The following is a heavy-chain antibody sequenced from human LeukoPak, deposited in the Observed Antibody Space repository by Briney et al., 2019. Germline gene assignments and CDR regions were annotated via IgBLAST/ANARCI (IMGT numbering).Heavy chain of an antibody. Sequence: GASVKVSCKASGYTFTGYYMHWVRQAPGQGLEWMGWINPNRGGTNYAPKYQGRVTMPRDTSTSTAYMELSRLRSADTAVYYCVVAATLVYWGQGTLVTVSS. CDR3: VVAATLVY. V-gene: IGHV1-2*02. CDR2: INPNRGGT. J-gene: IGHJ4*02. CDR1: GYTFTGYY. D-gene: IGHD2-15*01.